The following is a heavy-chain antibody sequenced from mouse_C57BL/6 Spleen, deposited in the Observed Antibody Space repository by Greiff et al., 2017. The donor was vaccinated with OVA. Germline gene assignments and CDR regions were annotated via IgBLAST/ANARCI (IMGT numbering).Heavy chain of an antibody. V-gene: IGHV14-4*01. CDR2: IDPENGDT. J-gene: IGHJ3*01. Sequence: EVQLKQSGAELVRPGASVKLSCTASGFNIKDDYMHWVKQRPEQGLEWIGWIDPENGDTEYASKFQGKATITADTSSNTAYLQLSSLTSEDTAVYYCTTFPWFAYWGQGTLVTVSA. CDR1: GFNIKDDY. CDR3: TTFPWFAY.